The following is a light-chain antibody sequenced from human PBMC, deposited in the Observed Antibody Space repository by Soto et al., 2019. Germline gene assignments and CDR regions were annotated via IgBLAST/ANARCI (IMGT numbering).Light chain of an antibody. Sequence: QSVLTQPPSVSAAPGQKVTISCSGSSSNIGGNSVSWYQQLPGTAPKPLIYDDNKRPSGIPDRFSGSKSGTSATLGITGFQTGDEADYYCGSWDSSPLEVFGTGTKVTVL. CDR2: DDN. CDR1: SSNIGGNS. J-gene: IGLJ1*01. CDR3: GSWDSSPLEV. V-gene: IGLV1-51*01.